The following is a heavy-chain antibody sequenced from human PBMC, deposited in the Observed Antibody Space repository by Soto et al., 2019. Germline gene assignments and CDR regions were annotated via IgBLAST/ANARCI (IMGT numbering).Heavy chain of an antibody. J-gene: IGHJ4*02. CDR1: GFTFSSYA. CDR2: VSIGGST. V-gene: IGHV3-23*01. CDR3: AKRRGAGGHFDY. D-gene: IGHD2-15*01. Sequence: GGSVRLSCAASGFTFSSYAMGWVRQGPGKGLEWVAVVSIGGSTHYADSVRGRFTISRDNSKNTLSLQMNSLTAEDTAVYFCAKRRGAGGHFDYGGQGALVPVSS.